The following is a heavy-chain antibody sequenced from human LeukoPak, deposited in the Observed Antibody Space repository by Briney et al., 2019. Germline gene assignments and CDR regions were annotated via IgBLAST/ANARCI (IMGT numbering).Heavy chain of an antibody. J-gene: IGHJ6*02. CDR2: IYYSGST. V-gene: IGHV4-39*02. CDR3: AREDIVASYYYGMDV. CDR1: GGSISSSSYY. D-gene: IGHD5-12*01. Sequence: SETLSLTCTVSGGSISSSSYYWGWIRQPPGKGLEWIGSIYYSGSTYYNPSLKSRVTISVDTSKNQFSLKLSSVTAADTAVYYCAREDIVASYYYGMDVWGQGTTVTVSS.